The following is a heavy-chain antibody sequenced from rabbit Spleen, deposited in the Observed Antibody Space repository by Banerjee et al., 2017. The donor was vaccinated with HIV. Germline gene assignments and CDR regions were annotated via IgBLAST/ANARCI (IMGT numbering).Heavy chain of an antibody. Sequence: QSLEESGGDLVKPGASLTLTCTASGFSFSSNDYMCWVRQAPGKGLEWIACIYTGSSANTYYASWATGRFTISKTSSTTVTLQMTSLTAADTATYFCARDTGSSFSSYGMDLWGPGTLVTVS. CDR3: ARDTGSSFSSYGMDL. CDR2: IYTGSSANT. D-gene: IGHD8-1*01. CDR1: GFSFSSNDY. J-gene: IGHJ6*01. V-gene: IGHV1S40*01.